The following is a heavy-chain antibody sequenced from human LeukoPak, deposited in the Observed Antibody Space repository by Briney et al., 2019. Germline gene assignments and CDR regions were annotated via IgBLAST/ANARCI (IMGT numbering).Heavy chain of an antibody. Sequence: SQTLSLTCTVSGGSISGGDYYWSWIRQPPGKGLEWIGYIYYSGSTNYNPSPKSRITISVDPSKNQFSLRLSPVTPADTAVYYCARDGSWAFDIWGQGTMVTVSS. J-gene: IGHJ3*02. V-gene: IGHV4-61*08. CDR1: GGSISGGDYY. D-gene: IGHD5-12*01. CDR3: ARDGSWAFDI. CDR2: IYYSGST.